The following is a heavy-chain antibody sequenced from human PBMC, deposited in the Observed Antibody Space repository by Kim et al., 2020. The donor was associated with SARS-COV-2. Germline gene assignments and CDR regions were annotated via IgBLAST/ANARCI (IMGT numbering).Heavy chain of an antibody. Sequence: ASVKVSCKASGYTFTSYAMNWVRQAPGQGLEWMGWINTNTGNPTYAQGFTGRFVFSLDTSVSTAYLQISSLKAEDTAAYYCARDGLLWFGELLYYYYMDVWGKGTTVTVSS. CDR3: ARDGLLWFGELLYYYYMDV. CDR2: INTNTGNP. CDR1: GYTFTSYA. D-gene: IGHD3-10*01. J-gene: IGHJ6*03. V-gene: IGHV7-4-1*02.